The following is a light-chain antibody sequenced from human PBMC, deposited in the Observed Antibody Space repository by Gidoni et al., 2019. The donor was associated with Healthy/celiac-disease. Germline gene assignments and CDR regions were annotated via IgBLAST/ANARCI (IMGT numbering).Light chain of an antibody. V-gene: IGKV1-5*03. J-gene: IGKJ1*01. Sequence: DIQMTQSPSTLSASVGDRVTITCRASRSISSWLAWYQQKPRKAPKLLIYKASSLESGVPSRFSGSGSGTEFTLTISSLQPDDFATYYCQQYNSYSRTFGQXTKVEIK. CDR3: QQYNSYSRT. CDR1: RSISSW. CDR2: KAS.